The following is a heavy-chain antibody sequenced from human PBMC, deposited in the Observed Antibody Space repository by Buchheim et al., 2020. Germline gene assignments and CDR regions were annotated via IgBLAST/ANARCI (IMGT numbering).Heavy chain of an antibody. V-gene: IGHV3-11*01. CDR2: ISSSGSTI. CDR3: ARDAVPTAEHKYYYYGMDV. D-gene: IGHD2-2*01. CDR1: GFPFSDYY. J-gene: IGHJ6*02. Sequence: QVQLVESGGGLVKPGGSLRLSCTASGFPFSDYYMRWIRRAPGKGLEWLSYISSSGSTIYHAHSVKGRFTLSRDNAKNSLYLQMSSLRAEDTAVYYCARDAVPTAEHKYYYYGMDVWGQGT.